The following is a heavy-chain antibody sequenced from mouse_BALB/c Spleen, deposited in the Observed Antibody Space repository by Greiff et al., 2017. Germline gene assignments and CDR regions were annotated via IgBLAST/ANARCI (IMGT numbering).Heavy chain of an antibody. CDR1: GYTFTSYT. J-gene: IGHJ4*01. Sequence: QVQLKESAAELARPGASVKMSCKASGYTFTSYTMHWVKQRPGQGLEWIGYINPSSGYTEYNQKFKDKTTLTADKSSSTAYMQLSSLTSEDSAVYYCAREYGNYDAMDCWGQGTSVTVSS. CDR2: INPSSGYT. CDR3: AREYGNYDAMDC. V-gene: IGHV1-4*02. D-gene: IGHD2-10*02.